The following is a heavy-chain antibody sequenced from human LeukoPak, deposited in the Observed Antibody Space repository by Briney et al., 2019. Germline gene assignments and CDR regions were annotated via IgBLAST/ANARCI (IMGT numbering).Heavy chain of an antibody. D-gene: IGHD3-22*01. V-gene: IGHV5-51*01. CDR2: IYPGDSDT. CDR3: ASAYYDSSGYYGLDY. J-gene: IGHJ4*02. CDR1: GYSFTSYW. Sequence: HGESLKISCKGSGYSFTSYWIGWVRQMPGKGLEWMGIIYPGDSDTRYSPSFQGQVTISADKSISTAYLLWSSLKASDTAVYYCASAYYDSSGYYGLDYWGQGTLVTVSS.